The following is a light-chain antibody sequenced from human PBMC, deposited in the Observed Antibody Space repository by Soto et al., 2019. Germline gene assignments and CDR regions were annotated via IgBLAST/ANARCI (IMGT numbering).Light chain of an antibody. J-gene: IGKJ4*01. CDR3: QQSYSTPPLT. Sequence: DIQMTQSPSSLSASVGDRVTITCRASQSIRSYLNWYQQKPGKPPKLLIYAASSLQSGVQSRFSGSGSGTDFTPTISSLQPEDFATYYCQQSYSTPPLTFGGGTKVEIK. CDR1: QSIRSY. CDR2: AAS. V-gene: IGKV1-39*01.